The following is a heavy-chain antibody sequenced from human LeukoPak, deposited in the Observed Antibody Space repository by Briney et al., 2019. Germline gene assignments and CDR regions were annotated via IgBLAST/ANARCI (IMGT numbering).Heavy chain of an antibody. CDR3: ARCTSTSCYNFDY. CDR2: IYTSGTT. D-gene: IGHD2-2*02. V-gene: IGHV4-61*09. J-gene: IGHJ4*02. CDR1: GGSINSGSFY. Sequence: SETLSLTCTVSGGSINSGSFYWNWIRQSAGKGLEWIGHIYTSGTTDCNPSLKSRVTISLDTSKNQFSLKLNSVTAADTAVYYCARCTSTSCYNFDYWGQGALVTVSS.